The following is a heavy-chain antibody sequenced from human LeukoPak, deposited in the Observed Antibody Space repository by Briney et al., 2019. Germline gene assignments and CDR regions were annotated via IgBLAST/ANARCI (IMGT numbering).Heavy chain of an antibody. D-gene: IGHD3-9*01. CDR2: ISASGKTI. V-gene: IGHV3-48*03. Sequence: QPGGSLRLSCTASGFSFSDYQMNWVRQAPGGGLEWTSYISASGKTINYADSVKGRFTISRDNAKNSLYLQMSSLRAEDTAVYYCTRVQGGQYFANQYRTIDYWGQGALVIVSS. CDR3: TRVQGGQYFANQYRTIDY. J-gene: IGHJ4*02. CDR1: GFSFSDYQ.